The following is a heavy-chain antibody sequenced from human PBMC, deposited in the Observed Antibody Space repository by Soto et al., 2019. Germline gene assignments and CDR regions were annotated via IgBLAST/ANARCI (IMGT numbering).Heavy chain of an antibody. CDR3: ARVPSP. CDR2: IYHSGST. Sequence: SETLSLTCAVSGGSFSSGGYSWGWIRQPPGKGLEWIGYIYHSGSTYYNPSLKSRVTISVDRSKNQFSLKLSSVTAADTAVYYCARVPSPWGQGTLVTSPQ. J-gene: IGHJ5*02. CDR1: GGSFSSGGYS. V-gene: IGHV4-30-2*01.